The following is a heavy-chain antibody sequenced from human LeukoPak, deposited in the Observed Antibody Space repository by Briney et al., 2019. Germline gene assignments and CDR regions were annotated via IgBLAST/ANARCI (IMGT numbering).Heavy chain of an antibody. CDR3: ARPVVPAAKGAFDI. D-gene: IGHD2-2*01. V-gene: IGHV4-39*01. CDR1: GGSISSSSYY. CDR2: IYYSGST. J-gene: IGHJ3*02. Sequence: PSETLSLTCTVSGGSISSSSYYWGWIRQPPGKGLEWIGSIYYSGSTYYNPSLKSRVTLSVDTSKNQFSLKLSSVTAADTAVYYCARPVVPAAKGAFDIWGQGTMVTVSS.